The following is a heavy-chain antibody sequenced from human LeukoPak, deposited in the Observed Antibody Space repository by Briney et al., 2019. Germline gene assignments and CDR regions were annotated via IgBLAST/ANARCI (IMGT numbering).Heavy chain of an antibody. Sequence: SETLSLTCAVYGWSFNDYYWNWVRQPPGKGLEWIGEINARGDTNYNPSLKSRVTISVDTSKKQFSLRLTSMIAADTALYYCARGQVPAARGYNWFDPWGQGTLVTVSS. CDR1: GWSFNDYY. CDR2: INARGDT. D-gene: IGHD2-2*01. CDR3: ARGQVPAARGYNWFDP. J-gene: IGHJ5*02. V-gene: IGHV4-34*01.